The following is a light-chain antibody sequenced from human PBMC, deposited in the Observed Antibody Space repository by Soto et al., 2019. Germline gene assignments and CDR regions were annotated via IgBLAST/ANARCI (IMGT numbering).Light chain of an antibody. CDR1: QSLVYSDGNAY. CDR2: RTS. CDR3: MQGTHWPPT. V-gene: IGKV2-30*01. J-gene: IGKJ1*01. Sequence: DVVMTQSPLSLPVTLGQPASISCRSSQSLVYSDGNAYLSWFQQRPGQSPRRLIYRTSNRDSGVPDRFSGSGSGTDFTPNINRVEAEDVGVYYCMQGTHWPPTFGRGTKVEIK.